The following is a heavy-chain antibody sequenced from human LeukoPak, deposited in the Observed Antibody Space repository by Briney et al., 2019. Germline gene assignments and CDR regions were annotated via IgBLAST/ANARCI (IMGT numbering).Heavy chain of an antibody. CDR2: MNPNSGNT. CDR1: GYTFTSYD. D-gene: IGHD1-26*01. Sequence: GASMKVSCKASGYTFTSYDINWVRQATGQGLEWMGWMNPNSGNTGYAQKFQGRVTITRNTSISTAYMELSSLRSEDTAVYYCARLPDSGSNSGSSCCDYWGQGTLVTVSS. J-gene: IGHJ4*02. V-gene: IGHV1-8*03. CDR3: ARLPDSGSNSGSSCCDY.